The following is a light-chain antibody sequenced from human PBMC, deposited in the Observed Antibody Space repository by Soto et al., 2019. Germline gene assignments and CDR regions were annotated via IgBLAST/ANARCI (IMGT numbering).Light chain of an antibody. Sequence: EIVLTQSPGTLSLCPGERATLSCRASQSVSSSYVAWYQQRPGQAPRLLIFGASYRATGIPDRFSGSGSGTDFTLTISRLEPEDFAVYYCQHYSSSPPEFTFGPGTKVDSK. CDR3: QHYSSSPPEFT. CDR1: QSVSSSY. V-gene: IGKV3-20*01. CDR2: GAS. J-gene: IGKJ3*01.